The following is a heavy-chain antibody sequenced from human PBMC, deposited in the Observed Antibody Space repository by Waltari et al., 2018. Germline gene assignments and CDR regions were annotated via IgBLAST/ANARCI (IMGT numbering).Heavy chain of an antibody. CDR3: ARAVRCSGGSCESHYMDV. CDR2: LHHSGST. Sequence: QVQLQESDPGLVKPSETLSLTCAVSGYSISSGYYWVWIRQPPGKGLEWIGSLHHSGSTDYNPSLRSRVTISVDTSKNQFSLKLSSVTAADTAVHYCARAVRCSGGSCESHYMDVWGKGTTVTVSS. V-gene: IGHV4-38-2*01. CDR1: GYSISSGYY. D-gene: IGHD2-15*01. J-gene: IGHJ6*03.